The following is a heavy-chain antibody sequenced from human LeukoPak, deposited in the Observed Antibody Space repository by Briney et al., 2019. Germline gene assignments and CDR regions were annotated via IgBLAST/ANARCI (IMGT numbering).Heavy chain of an antibody. J-gene: IGHJ4*02. Sequence: QPGRSLRLSCAASGFTFDDYAIHWVRQAPGKGLEWVSGISWNSGSIGDADSVKGRFTISRDNAKNSLYLQMNSLRAEDTALYYCAKDNDYGPHAPFDYWGQGTLVTVSS. CDR1: GFTFDDYA. CDR2: ISWNSGSI. V-gene: IGHV3-9*01. D-gene: IGHD4-17*01. CDR3: AKDNDYGPHAPFDY.